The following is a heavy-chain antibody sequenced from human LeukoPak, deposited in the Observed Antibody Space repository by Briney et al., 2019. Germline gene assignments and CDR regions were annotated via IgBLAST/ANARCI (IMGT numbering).Heavy chain of an antibody. J-gene: IGHJ4*02. D-gene: IGHD3-10*01. Sequence: GEALKIFCRGSGYSFTSYCNGWWRQMPGEGVEGMVIIYPGDSDTRYSPSFQGQVTISADKSISTAYLQWSSLKASDTAMYYCARITMVRGVMNFDYWGQGTLVTVSS. CDR3: ARITMVRGVMNFDY. CDR1: GYSFTSYC. CDR2: IYPGDSDT. V-gene: IGHV5-51*01.